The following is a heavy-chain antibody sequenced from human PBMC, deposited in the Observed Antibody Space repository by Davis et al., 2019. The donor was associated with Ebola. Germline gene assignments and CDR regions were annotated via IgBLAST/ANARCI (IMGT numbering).Heavy chain of an antibody. CDR2: IYSGGNT. J-gene: IGHJ4*02. CDR1: GFTVSSNS. V-gene: IGHV3-53*01. Sequence: GESLKISCAASGFTVSSNSMSWVRQAPGKGLEWVSLIYSGGNTYYADSVKGRFTISRDNSKNTLYLQMNSLRAEDTAVYYCAKHGTGDWGQGTLVTVSS. D-gene: IGHD1-26*01. CDR3: AKHGTGD.